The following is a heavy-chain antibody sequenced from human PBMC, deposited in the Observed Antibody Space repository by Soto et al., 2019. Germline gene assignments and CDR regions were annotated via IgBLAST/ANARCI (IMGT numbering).Heavy chain of an antibody. CDR3: AKDGSHSSGWPYNWFDP. CDR2: ISGSGGST. D-gene: IGHD6-19*01. Sequence: PGGSHRLSCTASGLPFRSYAMSWVRQAPGKGLEWVSAISGSGGSTYYADSVKGRFTISRDNSKNTLYLQMNSLRAEDTAVYYCAKDGSHSSGWPYNWFDPWGQGTLVTVSS. J-gene: IGHJ5*02. CDR1: GLPFRSYA. V-gene: IGHV3-23*01.